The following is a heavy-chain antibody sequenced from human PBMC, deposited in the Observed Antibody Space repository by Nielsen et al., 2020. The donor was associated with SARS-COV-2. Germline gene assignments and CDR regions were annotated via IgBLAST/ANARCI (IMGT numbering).Heavy chain of an antibody. CDR3: ARGGGNHYYYYMDV. CDR2: IIPIFGTA. D-gene: IGHD2-15*01. Sequence: TFSSSAISWVRQAPGQGLEWMGGIIPIFGTANYAQKFQGRVTITADESTSTAYMELSSLRSEDTAVYYCARGGGNHYYYYMDVGGKGTTVTVSS. CDR1: TFSSSA. J-gene: IGHJ6*03. V-gene: IGHV1-69*01.